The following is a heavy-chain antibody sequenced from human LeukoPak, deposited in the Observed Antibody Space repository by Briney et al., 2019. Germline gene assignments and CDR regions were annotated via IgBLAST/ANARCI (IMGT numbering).Heavy chain of an antibody. CDR3: ARGKRREEGYYYYYMDV. V-gene: IGHV1-2*02. D-gene: IGHD1-26*01. Sequence: GASVKVSCKASGYTFTGYYMHWVRQAPGQGLEWMGWINPNSGGTNYAQKFQGRVTMTRDTSISTAYMELSSLRSEDTAVYYCARGKRREEGYYYYYMDVWGKGTTVTVSS. CDR1: GYTFTGYY. CDR2: INPNSGGT. J-gene: IGHJ6*03.